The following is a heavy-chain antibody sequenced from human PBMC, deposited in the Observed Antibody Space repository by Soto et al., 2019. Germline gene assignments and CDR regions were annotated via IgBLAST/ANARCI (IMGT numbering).Heavy chain of an antibody. CDR2: IYYSGST. D-gene: IGHD2-8*01. J-gene: IGHJ5*02. Sequence: PSETLSLTCTVSGGSISSSSYYWGWIRQPPGKGLEWIGSIYYSGSTYYNPSLKSRVTISVDTSKNQFSLKLSSVTAADTAVYYCARHLSEMVYVLYNWFDPWGQGTLVTVSS. V-gene: IGHV4-39*01. CDR3: ARHLSEMVYVLYNWFDP. CDR1: GGSISSSSYY.